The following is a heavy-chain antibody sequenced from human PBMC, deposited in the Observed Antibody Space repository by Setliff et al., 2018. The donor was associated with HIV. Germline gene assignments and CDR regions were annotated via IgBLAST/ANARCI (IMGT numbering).Heavy chain of an antibody. Sequence: ASVKVSCKASGYTFIDYFIHWVRQAPGQGPEWMGWISPYDLSERTSQRFRGRVTMTRDASINAAYLDLSGLTSDDTAFYYCARQFSNSFDSWGQGTLVTVSS. V-gene: IGHV1-2*02. D-gene: IGHD7-27*01. CDR3: ARQFSNSFDS. J-gene: IGHJ4*02. CDR1: GYTFIDYF. CDR2: ISPYDLSE.